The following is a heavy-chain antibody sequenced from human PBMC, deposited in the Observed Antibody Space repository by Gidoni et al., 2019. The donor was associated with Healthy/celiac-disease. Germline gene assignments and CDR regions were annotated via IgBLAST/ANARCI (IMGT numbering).Heavy chain of an antibody. J-gene: IGHJ5*02. CDR2: INPNSGGT. D-gene: IGHD2-2*01. CDR3: AREFGACSSTSCYAGENWFDP. Sequence: QVQLVQSGAEVKKPGASVKVSCKASGYTFTGYYMHWVRQAPGQGLEWMGWINPNSGGTNYAQKFQGWVTMTRDTSISTAYMELSRLRSDDTAVYYCAREFGACSSTSCYAGENWFDPWGQGTLVTVSS. CDR1: GYTFTGYY. V-gene: IGHV1-2*04.